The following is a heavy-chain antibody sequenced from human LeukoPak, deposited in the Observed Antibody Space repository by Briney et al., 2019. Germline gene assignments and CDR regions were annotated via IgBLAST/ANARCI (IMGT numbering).Heavy chain of an antibody. CDR1: GYTFTSYA. CDR2: INAGNGNT. Sequence: ASVTVSCTASGYTFTSYAMHWVRQAPGQRLEWMGWINAGNGNTKYSQKFQGRVTITRDTSASTAYMELSSLRSEDTAVYYCASFNRWSGYYFFDYWGQGTLVTVSS. J-gene: IGHJ4*02. CDR3: ASFNRWSGYYFFDY. D-gene: IGHD3-3*01. V-gene: IGHV1-3*01.